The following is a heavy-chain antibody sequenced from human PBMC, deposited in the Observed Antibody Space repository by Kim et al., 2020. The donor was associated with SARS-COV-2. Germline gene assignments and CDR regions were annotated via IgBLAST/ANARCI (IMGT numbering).Heavy chain of an antibody. CDR1: GFTFGNDW. V-gene: IGHV3-74*01. CDR3: ARASDWYPD. D-gene: IGHD6-19*01. J-gene: IGHJ4*02. Sequence: WGSLRLSCAASGFTFGNDWMHWVRQPPGKGLVWVSRINGDGSITDYADSVKGRFTISRDNTKNTLYLQMNSLRDEDTAMFYCARASDWYPDWGQGTLVTV. CDR2: INGDGSIT.